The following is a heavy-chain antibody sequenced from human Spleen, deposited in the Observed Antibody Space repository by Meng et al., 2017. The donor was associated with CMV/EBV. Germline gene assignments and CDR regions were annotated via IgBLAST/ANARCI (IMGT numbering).Heavy chain of an antibody. CDR1: GYTLTGYY. CDR3: ASPSGGY. D-gene: IGHD3-10*01. V-gene: IGHV1-2*02. CDR2: INPNSGGT. Sequence: VQLVQSRAAVKKPGASLKVACTASGYTLTGYYMHWVRQAPGQGLEWMGWINPNSGGTNYAQKFQGRVTMTRDTSTSTVYMELSSLRSEDTAVYYCASPSGGYWGQGTLVTVSS. J-gene: IGHJ4*02.